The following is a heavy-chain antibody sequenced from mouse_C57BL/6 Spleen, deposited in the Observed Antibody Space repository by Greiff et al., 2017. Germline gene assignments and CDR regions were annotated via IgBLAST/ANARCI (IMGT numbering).Heavy chain of an antibody. V-gene: IGHV1-69*01. J-gene: IGHJ4*01. D-gene: IGHD5-5*01. Sequence: QVQLQQPGAELVMPGASVKLSCKASGYTFTSYWMHWVKQRPGQGLEWIGEIDPSDSYTTYNHKFKGKSTLTVDKSSSTAYMQLSSLTSEDSAVYYCARSHYLYAMDYWGQGTSVTVSS. CDR1: GYTFTSYW. CDR3: ARSHYLYAMDY. CDR2: IDPSDSYT.